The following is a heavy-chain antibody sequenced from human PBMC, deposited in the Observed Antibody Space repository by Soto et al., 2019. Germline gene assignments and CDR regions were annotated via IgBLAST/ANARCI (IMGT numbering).Heavy chain of an antibody. CDR3: AGGWDLDY. V-gene: IGHV4-59*01. Sequence: QVQLQESGPGLVKPSETLSLTCTVSGGSISSNYWSWIRQPPGKGLEWIGYIYYSGSTNYNPSLKSRVTISVDTSKNQFSLKLSSVTAADTAVYYCAGGWDLDYWGQGTLVTVSS. J-gene: IGHJ4*02. CDR2: IYYSGST. D-gene: IGHD1-26*01. CDR1: GGSISSNY.